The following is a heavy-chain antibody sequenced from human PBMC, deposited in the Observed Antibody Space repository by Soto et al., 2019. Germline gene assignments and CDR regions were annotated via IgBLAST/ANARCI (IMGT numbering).Heavy chain of an antibody. Sequence: GASVKVSCKASGGTFSSYAISWVRQAPGQGLEWMGGIIPIFGTANYAQKFQGRVTITADESTSTAYMELSSLRSEDTAVYYCARDSYSSSWPHPTFDYWGQGTLVTVSS. V-gene: IGHV1-69*13. CDR3: ARDSYSSSWPHPTFDY. D-gene: IGHD6-13*01. CDR1: GGTFSSYA. CDR2: IIPIFGTA. J-gene: IGHJ4*02.